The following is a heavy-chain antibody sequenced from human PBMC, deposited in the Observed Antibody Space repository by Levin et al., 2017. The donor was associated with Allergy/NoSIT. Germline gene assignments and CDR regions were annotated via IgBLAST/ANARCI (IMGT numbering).Heavy chain of an antibody. CDR3: ARLTGSFWGRLDP. J-gene: IGHJ5*02. D-gene: IGHD1-26*01. CDR2: IYSSGST. Sequence: PSETLSLTCTVSGGSISGFYWSWIRQPAGNGLEWIGRIYSSGSTNFNPSLKSRVTMSVDTSKNQFSLKLSSVTAADTAVYYCARLTGSFWGRLDPWGQGTLVTVSS. CDR1: GGSISGFY. V-gene: IGHV4-4*07.